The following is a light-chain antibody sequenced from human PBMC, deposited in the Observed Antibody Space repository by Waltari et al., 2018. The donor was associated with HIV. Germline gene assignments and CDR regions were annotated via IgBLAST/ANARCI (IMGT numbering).Light chain of an antibody. Sequence: QSAQTQPPSASGSPGQSVTIPCPGTSSDVGDSNYVSWYQQHPGKAPKLMIYEVSKRPSGVPDRFSGYKSGNTASLTVSGLQAEDEADYYCSSYAGSNRVFGTGTKVTVL. J-gene: IGLJ1*01. CDR1: SSDVGDSNY. CDR2: EVS. CDR3: SSYAGSNRV. V-gene: IGLV2-8*01.